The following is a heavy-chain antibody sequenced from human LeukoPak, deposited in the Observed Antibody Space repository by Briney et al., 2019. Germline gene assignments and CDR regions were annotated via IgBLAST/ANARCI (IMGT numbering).Heavy chain of an antibody. V-gene: IGHV3-23*01. CDR3: ARDSGSLPLDY. CDR1: GFTVSSNY. Sequence: GGSLRLSCAASGFTVSSNYMSWVRQAPGKGLEWVSAISGSGGSTYYADSVKGRFTISRDNSKNTLYLQMNSLRAEDTAVYYCARDSGSLPLDYWGQGTLVTVSS. D-gene: IGHD3-10*01. CDR2: ISGSGGST. J-gene: IGHJ4*02.